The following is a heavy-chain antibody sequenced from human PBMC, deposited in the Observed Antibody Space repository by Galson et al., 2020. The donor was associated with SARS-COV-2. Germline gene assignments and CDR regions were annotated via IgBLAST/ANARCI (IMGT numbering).Heavy chain of an antibody. D-gene: IGHD5-18*01. V-gene: IGHV4-31*03. J-gene: IGHJ4*02. Sequence: ASETLSLTCTVSGGSISSGAHYWSWIRQHPGKGLEWIGHMYNSGSTYYNPSLTSRLTISVDTSKNQFSLRLSSVTAADTAEYYCARGRGYGYGIDYWGQGTLVTVSS. CDR1: GGSISSGAHY. CDR2: MYNSGST. CDR3: ARGRGYGYGIDY.